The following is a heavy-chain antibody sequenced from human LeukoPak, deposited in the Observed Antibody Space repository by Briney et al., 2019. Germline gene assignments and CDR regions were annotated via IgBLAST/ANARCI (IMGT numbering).Heavy chain of an antibody. V-gene: IGHV3-53*01. CDR1: EFTVSSNY. D-gene: IGHD6-13*01. CDR2: IYSGGST. J-gene: IGHJ4*02. Sequence: GGSLRLSCAASEFTVSSNYMNWVRQAPGKGLEWVSVIYSGGSTYYADSVKGRFTISRDNAKNSLYLQMNSLRAEDTAVYYCAREVLHIAAAGTSGFDYWGQGTLVTVSS. CDR3: AREVLHIAAAGTSGFDY.